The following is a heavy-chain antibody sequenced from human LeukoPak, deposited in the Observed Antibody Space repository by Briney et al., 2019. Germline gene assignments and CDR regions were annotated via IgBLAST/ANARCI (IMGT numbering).Heavy chain of an antibody. V-gene: IGHV1-2*02. D-gene: IGHD3-3*01. Sequence: ASVKVSCKASGYTFTGYYMHWVRQAPGQGLEWMGWINPNSGGTNYAQKFQGRVTMTRDTSISTAYMELSRLSSDDTAVYYCARDHRAYDFWSGYGYYYYMDVWGKGTTVTVSS. CDR3: ARDHRAYDFWSGYGYYYYMDV. CDR2: INPNSGGT. J-gene: IGHJ6*03. CDR1: GYTFTGYY.